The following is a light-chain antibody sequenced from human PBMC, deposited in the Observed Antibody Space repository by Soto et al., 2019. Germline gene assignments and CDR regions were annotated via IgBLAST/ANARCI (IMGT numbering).Light chain of an antibody. CDR2: GGS. V-gene: IGKV3-20*01. Sequence: EIVLTQPPGTLSLSPGERATLSCTTSQSLNNNYLAWYQQKPGQSPRLLIYGGSSRASGIPDRFSGSGSGTDFTLNISRLEAEDFAVYYCLQDGKSPLTFGGGTKVDIK. CDR1: QSLNNNY. J-gene: IGKJ4*01. CDR3: LQDGKSPLT.